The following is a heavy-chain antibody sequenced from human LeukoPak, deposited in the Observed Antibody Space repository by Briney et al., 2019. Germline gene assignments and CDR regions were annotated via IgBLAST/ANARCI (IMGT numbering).Heavy chain of an antibody. D-gene: IGHD3-3*01. CDR2: ISGSGDST. CDR1: GFTFSRDV. CDR3: AKDEAYYDFWSSGRYYYYMDV. Sequence: GGSLRLSCAASGFTFSRDVMNWVRQAPGKGLEWVSAISGSGDSTYYADSVKGRFTISRDNSKNMLYLQMNSLRVEDTAVYYRAKDEAYYDFWSSGRYYYYMDVWGEGTTVTVS. J-gene: IGHJ6*03. V-gene: IGHV3-23*01.